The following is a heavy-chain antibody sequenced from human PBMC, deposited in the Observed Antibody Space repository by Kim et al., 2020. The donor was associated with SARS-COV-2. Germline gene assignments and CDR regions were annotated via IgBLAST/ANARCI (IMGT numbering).Heavy chain of an antibody. J-gene: IGHJ5*02. D-gene: IGHD1-1*01. Sequence: VSVKSRRTINPDTSKNPFSLQLNSVTPEDTAVYYCAREATGTTRGWFDPWGQGTLVTVSS. CDR3: AREATGTTRGWFDP. V-gene: IGHV6-1*01.